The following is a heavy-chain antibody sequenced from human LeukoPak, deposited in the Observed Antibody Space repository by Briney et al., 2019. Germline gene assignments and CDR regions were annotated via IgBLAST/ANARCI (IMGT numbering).Heavy chain of an antibody. CDR1: GGSISSSSYY. D-gene: IGHD5-18*01. CDR2: IYYSGST. CDR3: ARPLGYSYGSNWFDP. J-gene: IGHJ5*02. V-gene: IGHV4-39*01. Sequence: PSETLFLTCTVSGGSISSSSYYWGWIRQPPGKGLEWIGSIYYSGSTYYNPSLKSRVTISVDTSKNQFSLKLSSVTAADTAVYYCARPLGYSYGSNWFDPWGQGTLVTVSS.